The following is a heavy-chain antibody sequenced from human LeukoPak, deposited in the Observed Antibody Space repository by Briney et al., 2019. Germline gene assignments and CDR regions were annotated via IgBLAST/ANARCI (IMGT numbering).Heavy chain of an antibody. V-gene: IGHV4-59*12. Sequence: GSLRLSCVVSGFGFSDSYMTWIRQPPGKGLKWIGRISYSGSTYYNPSLKSRVTISVDTSKNQFSLKLSSVTAADTAVYYCARARRQWLVRTTIRGDNPPYYFDYWGQGTLVTVSS. CDR2: ISYSGST. CDR1: GFGFSDSY. J-gene: IGHJ4*02. D-gene: IGHD6-19*01. CDR3: ARARRQWLVRTTIRGDNPPYYFDY.